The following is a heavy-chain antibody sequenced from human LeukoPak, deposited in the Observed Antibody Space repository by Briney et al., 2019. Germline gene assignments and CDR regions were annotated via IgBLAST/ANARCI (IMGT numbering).Heavy chain of an antibody. CDR1: GGSISSGGYY. J-gene: IGHJ6*02. V-gene: IGHV4-31*03. CDR2: IYYSGST. Sequence: SETLSLTCTVSGGSISSGGYYWSWIRQHPGKGLEWIGYIYYSGSTYYNPSLKSRVTISVDTSKNQFSLKLSSVTAADTAVYYCASSAIFGVVTPSVDYYGMDVWGQGTTVTVSS. D-gene: IGHD3-3*01. CDR3: ASSAIFGVVTPSVDYYGMDV.